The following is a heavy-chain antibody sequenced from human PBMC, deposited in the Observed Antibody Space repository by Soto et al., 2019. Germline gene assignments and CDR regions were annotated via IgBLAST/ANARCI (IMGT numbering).Heavy chain of an antibody. V-gene: IGHV3-74*01. D-gene: IGHD2-15*01. J-gene: IGHJ5*02. CDR1: GFTFSSYW. CDR3: ARDLLGYCSGGSCTSAP. Sequence: PGGSLRLSCVASGFTFSSYWMHWVRQAPGKGLMWVSRINSDGSRTDYADSVKGRFTISRDNAKNTLHLQMNSLRAEDAAVYYCARDLLGYCSGGSCTSAPWGQGTLVTVSS. CDR2: INSDGSRT.